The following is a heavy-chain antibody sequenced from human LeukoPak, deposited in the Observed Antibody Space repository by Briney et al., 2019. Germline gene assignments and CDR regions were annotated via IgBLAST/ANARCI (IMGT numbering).Heavy chain of an antibody. CDR1: GGSISSGDYY. CDR3: ARDPCGSGSYYMGCYYGMDV. V-gene: IGHV4-30-4*01. J-gene: IGHJ6*02. Sequence: PSQTLSLTCTVSGGSISSGDYYWSWIRQPPGKGLEWIGYIYYSGSTYYNPSLKSRVTISVDTSKNQFSLKLSSVTAADTAVYYCARDPCGSGSYYMGCYYGMDVWGQGTTVTVSS. D-gene: IGHD3-10*01. CDR2: IYYSGST.